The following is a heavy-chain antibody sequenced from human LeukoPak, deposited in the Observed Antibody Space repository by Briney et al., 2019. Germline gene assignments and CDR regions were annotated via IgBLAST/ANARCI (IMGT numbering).Heavy chain of an antibody. D-gene: IGHD4-17*01. CDR3: ASDMTTVTPGVYYYGMDV. Sequence: SVKVSCKASGGTFSSYAISWVRQAPGQGLEWMGGIIPIFGTANYAQKFQGRVTITADESTSTAYMELSSLRSEDTAVYYCASDMTTVTPGVYYYGMDVWGQGTTVTVS. CDR2: IIPIFGTA. CDR1: GGTFSSYA. V-gene: IGHV1-69*13. J-gene: IGHJ6*02.